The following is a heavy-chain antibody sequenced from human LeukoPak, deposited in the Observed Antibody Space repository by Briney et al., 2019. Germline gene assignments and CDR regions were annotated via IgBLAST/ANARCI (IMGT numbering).Heavy chain of an antibody. D-gene: IGHD4-17*01. Sequence: SETLSLTCTVSGGSISSYYWSWIRQPPGKGLEWIGYIYYSGSTNYNPSLKSRVTISVDTSKNQFSLKLSSVTAADTAVYYCARGYDYGDAQGCVWGKGTTVTVSS. V-gene: IGHV4-59*01. CDR3: ARGYDYGDAQGCV. CDR1: GGSISSYY. CDR2: IYYSGST. J-gene: IGHJ6*04.